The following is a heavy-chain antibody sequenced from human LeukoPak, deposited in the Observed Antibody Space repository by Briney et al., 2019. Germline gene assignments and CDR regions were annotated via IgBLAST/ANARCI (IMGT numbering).Heavy chain of an antibody. CDR2: FYSGGST. D-gene: IGHD1-26*01. CDR3: ARSEVGYAVLDF. J-gene: IGHJ4*02. CDR1: GFTVSSNY. Sequence: GGSLRLSCAASGFTVSSNYMSWVRQAPGKGLEWVSVFYSGGSTYYADSVKGRFTISRDNSKNTVYLQMNSLRAEDTAVYYCARSEVGYAVLDFWGQGTLATVSS. V-gene: IGHV3-53*01.